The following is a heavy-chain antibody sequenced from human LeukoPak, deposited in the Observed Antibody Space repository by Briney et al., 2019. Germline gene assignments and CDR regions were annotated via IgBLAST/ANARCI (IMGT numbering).Heavy chain of an antibody. CDR1: GGTISSASYF. J-gene: IGHJ4*02. CDR3: ARLIAVTDNYFDY. CDR2: VYYSGST. Sequence: TSETLSLTCTVSGGTISSASYFWGCLRQPPGKGLECIASVYYSGSTYYNPALKSRGTMSVDTSKNQFSLKLSSVSAADTAVYYCARLIAVTDNYFDYWGQGTLVTVSS. D-gene: IGHD6-19*01. V-gene: IGHV4-39*01.